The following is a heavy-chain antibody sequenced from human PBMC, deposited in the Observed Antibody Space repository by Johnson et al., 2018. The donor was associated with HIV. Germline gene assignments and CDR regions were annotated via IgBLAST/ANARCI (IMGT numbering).Heavy chain of an antibody. D-gene: IGHD4-17*01. V-gene: IGHV3-33*01. CDR1: GFTFNSYG. Sequence: QVQLVESGGGVVQPGRSLRLSCAASGFTFNSYGIHWVRQAPGKGLEWVAVTWYDASYKYCTDSVKGRFTMSRDNYKNTLCLQMNSLRVEDTAVYYCGRGSTPWGGDYVGYGFDMWGQGTMVTVSS. CDR2: TWYDASYK. CDR3: GRGSTPWGGDYVGYGFDM. J-gene: IGHJ3*02.